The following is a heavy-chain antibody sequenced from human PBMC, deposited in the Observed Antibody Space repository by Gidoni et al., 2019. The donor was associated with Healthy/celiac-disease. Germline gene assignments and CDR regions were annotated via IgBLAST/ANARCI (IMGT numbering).Heavy chain of an antibody. CDR1: GGSISSGSYY. V-gene: IGHV4-61*02. CDR2: IYTSGST. Sequence: QVQLQESGPGLVKPSQTLSLTCTVSGGSISSGSYYWSWLRQPAGKGLEWIGRIYTSGSTNYTPSLKSRVTISVDTSKNQFSLRLSSVTAADTAVYDCARDRAAAGRGGWFDPWGQGTLVTVSS. J-gene: IGHJ5*02. D-gene: IGHD6-13*01. CDR3: ARDRAAAGRGGWFDP.